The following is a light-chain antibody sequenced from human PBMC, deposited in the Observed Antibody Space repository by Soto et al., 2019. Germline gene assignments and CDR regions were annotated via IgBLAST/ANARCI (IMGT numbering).Light chain of an antibody. CDR2: GAS. V-gene: IGKV3-20*01. CDR3: QQYSTSPPIT. CDR1: QSLYSNS. Sequence: ELVLTQSPGTLSLSPGERATLSCRASQSLYSNSLAWYQLKPGQAPRLLIYGASSRATGIPDRFSGSGSGKDFTLTISRLEPEDFAVYYCQQYSTSPPITFGQGTRLGTK. J-gene: IGKJ5*01.